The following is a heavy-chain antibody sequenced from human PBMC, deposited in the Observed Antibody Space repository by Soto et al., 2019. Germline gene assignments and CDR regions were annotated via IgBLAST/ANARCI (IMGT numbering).Heavy chain of an antibody. D-gene: IGHD3-3*01. CDR3: AISDFWCGYYIHGIDV. CDR2: ISGSGGST. CDR1: GFTFSSYA. V-gene: IGHV3-23*01. J-gene: IGHJ6*02. Sequence: GSLRLSCAASGFTFSSYAMSWVRQAPGKGLEWVSAISGSGGSTYYADSVKGRFTISRDNSKNTLYLQMNSLRAEDTAVYYCAISDFWCGYYIHGIDVCCQGTQGTLSS.